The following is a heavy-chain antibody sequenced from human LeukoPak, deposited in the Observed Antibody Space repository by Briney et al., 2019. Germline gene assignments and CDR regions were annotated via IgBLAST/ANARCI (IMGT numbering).Heavy chain of an antibody. CDR3: ARDLMGIAYRGAFYY. J-gene: IGHJ4*02. CDR1: GFTFSTYE. D-gene: IGHD6-13*01. Sequence: GGSLRLSCAASGFTFSTYEMNWVPQAPGKGLEWGSAISGSGGSTYYADSVKGRFTISRDNATNSLYLQMNSLRAEDTAVYYCARDLMGIAYRGAFYYWGQGTLVTVSS. CDR2: ISGSGGST. V-gene: IGHV3-48*03.